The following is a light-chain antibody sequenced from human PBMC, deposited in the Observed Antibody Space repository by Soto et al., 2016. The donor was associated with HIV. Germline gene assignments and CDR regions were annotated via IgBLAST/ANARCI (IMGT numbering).Light chain of an antibody. Sequence: SYELTQPPSLSVAPRKTARITCGGNNVGSKSVQWYQQKPGQAPVLAVYDDSDRPSGIPERFSGSNSGNTATLTISRVEAGDEADYFCQVWDVSTDLVVFGGGTKLTVL. V-gene: IGLV3-21*03. CDR2: DDS. J-gene: IGLJ2*01. CDR1: NVGSKS. CDR3: QVWDVSTDLVV.